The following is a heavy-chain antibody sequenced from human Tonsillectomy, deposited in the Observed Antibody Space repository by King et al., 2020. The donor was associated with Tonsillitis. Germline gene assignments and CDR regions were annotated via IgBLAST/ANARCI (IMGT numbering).Heavy chain of an antibody. V-gene: IGHV1-18*04. Sequence: QLVQSGAEVKRPGASVKVSCKASDYTFINYGISWVRQAPGQGLEWMAWISAYNGNTNYAQKLQGRVTVTTDTSTSTAYMELRSLRSDDTAVYYCARGVYMTTVPIDDAFAIWGQGTMVTVSS. CDR3: ARGVYMTTVPIDDAFAI. D-gene: IGHD4-17*01. CDR1: DYTFINYG. CDR2: ISAYNGNT. J-gene: IGHJ3*02.